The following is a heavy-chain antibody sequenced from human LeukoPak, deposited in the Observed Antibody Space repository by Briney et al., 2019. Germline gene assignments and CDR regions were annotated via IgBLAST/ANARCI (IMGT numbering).Heavy chain of an antibody. CDR3: ARDLRPPVGGTSY. CDR1: GFTFSSYS. V-gene: IGHV3-21*01. D-gene: IGHD4-23*01. J-gene: IGHJ4*02. Sequence: PGGSLRLSCAASGFTFSSYSMNWVRQARGKGLECVSSISPSSNYIYYADSVKGRFTISRDNAKTSLYLQMNSLRAEDTAVYYCARDLRPPVGGTSYWGQGTLVTVSS. CDR2: ISPSSNYI.